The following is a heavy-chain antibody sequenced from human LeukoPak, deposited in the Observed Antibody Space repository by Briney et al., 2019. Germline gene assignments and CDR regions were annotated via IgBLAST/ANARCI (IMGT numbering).Heavy chain of an antibody. CDR2: ISYDGSNK. V-gene: IGHV3-30*18. D-gene: IGHD2-21*02. CDR3: AKDRLAYCGGDCSGVDY. CDR1: GVTFSSYG. Sequence: GRSLRLSCAASGVTFSSYGMHWVRQAPGKGLEWVAVISYDGSNKYYAASVKGRFTISRDNSKNPLYLQMSSLRAEDTAVYYCAKDRLAYCGGDCSGVDYWGQGTLVTVSS. J-gene: IGHJ4*02.